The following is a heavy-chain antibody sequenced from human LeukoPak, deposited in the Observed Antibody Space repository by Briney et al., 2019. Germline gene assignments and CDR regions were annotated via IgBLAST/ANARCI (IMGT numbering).Heavy chain of an antibody. CDR3: VRDAGYNWNLEGLLEY. CDR1: GFTFSNSA. J-gene: IGHJ4*02. D-gene: IGHD1-7*01. V-gene: IGHV3-23*01. Sequence: GGSLRLSCAASGFTFSNSAMTWVRQSPGKGLEWVSDISASGDTTHYADSVKGRFTISRDNSKHTLYLQMNSLRADDTAVYYCVRDAGYNWNLEGLLEYWGQGTLVTVSS. CDR2: ISASGDTT.